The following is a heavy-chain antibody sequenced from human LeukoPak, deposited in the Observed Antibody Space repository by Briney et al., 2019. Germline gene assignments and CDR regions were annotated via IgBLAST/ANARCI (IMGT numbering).Heavy chain of an antibody. Sequence: ASVKVSCRVSGYTLTALSMHWVRQAPGKGLEWMGGFDPDTVETIYAQKFQGRVTMTEDTSTDTAYMDLSSLRSEDTAVYYCATVRYYDTPGDSDYFDYWGQGTLVTVSS. J-gene: IGHJ4*02. V-gene: IGHV1-24*01. D-gene: IGHD3-22*01. CDR3: ATVRYYDTPGDSDYFDY. CDR2: FDPDTVET. CDR1: GYTLTALS.